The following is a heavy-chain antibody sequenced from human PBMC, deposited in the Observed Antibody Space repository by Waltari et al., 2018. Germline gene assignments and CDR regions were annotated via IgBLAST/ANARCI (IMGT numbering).Heavy chain of an antibody. J-gene: IGHJ4*02. V-gene: IGHV3-7*04. CDR1: GFTFGNYW. CDR2: IAQDASEN. CDR3: GRCPRRDPLCD. Sequence: EVQLVESGGGLVQPGGSLRLSCAASGFTFGNYWMSGGRQPPGKGLEWVANIAQDASENYYVGSVKGRFTISRDNAKNFLYLQMNSLRAEDTAVYYCGRCPRRDPLCDWGQGTLVSVSS.